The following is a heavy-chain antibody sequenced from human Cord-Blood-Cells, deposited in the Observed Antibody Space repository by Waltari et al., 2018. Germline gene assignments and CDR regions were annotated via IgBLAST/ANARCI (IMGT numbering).Heavy chain of an antibody. CDR3: ARIYDSSGWDAFDI. D-gene: IGHD3-22*01. Sequence: QVQLQQWGAGLLKPSETLSLTCAVYGGSFSGYYWSWIRQPPGKGLEWIGEINHSGSTNYNPSLNSRVTISVDTSKNQFSLKLSSVTAADTAVYYCARIYDSSGWDAFDIWGQGTMVTVSS. CDR1: GGSFSGYY. V-gene: IGHV4-34*01. J-gene: IGHJ3*02. CDR2: INHSGST.